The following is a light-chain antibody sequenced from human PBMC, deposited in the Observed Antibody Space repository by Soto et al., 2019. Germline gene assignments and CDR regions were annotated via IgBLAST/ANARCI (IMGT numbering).Light chain of an antibody. CDR3: QHYGTSLWT. V-gene: IGKV3-20*01. CDR2: RTS. CDR1: ESVSSSF. Sequence: TLSLSPGERATLSCRASESVSSSFLTWYQQKPGQAPRLLIYRTSNRVTGIPDRFSGSGSGTDFTLTISRLEPEDFAVYFCQHYGTSLWTFGQGTKVDIK. J-gene: IGKJ1*01.